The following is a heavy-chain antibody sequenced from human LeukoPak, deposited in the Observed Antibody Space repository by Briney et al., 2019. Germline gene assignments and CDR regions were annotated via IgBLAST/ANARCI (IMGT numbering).Heavy chain of an antibody. V-gene: IGHV5-51*01. Sequence: GESLKISCKGSGYRFSDYWIGWVRQMPGKGLEWMGIIYPGDSDIRYSPSFQGQVTISADKSISSAYLQWSSLKASDTAMYYCGTHVGDSGNHGSVVATYYWGQGTLVTVSS. J-gene: IGHJ4*02. CDR3: GTHVGDSGNHGSVVATYY. CDR2: IYPGDSDI. D-gene: IGHD1-26*01. CDR1: GYRFSDYW.